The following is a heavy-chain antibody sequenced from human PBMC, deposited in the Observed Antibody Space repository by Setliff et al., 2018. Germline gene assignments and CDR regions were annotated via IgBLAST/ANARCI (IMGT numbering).Heavy chain of an antibody. CDR3: ARGSIVGPTRGDFDF. Sequence: GASVQVSCKASGGTPTTFTTYSLIWVRQSPGQGLEWMGGIIPITGTTNYAQRFQGRITISTDESSSTVYMEMSRLKSEDTAVYYCARGSIVGPTRGDFDFWGLGTLVTVSS. J-gene: IGHJ4*02. D-gene: IGHD1-26*01. V-gene: IGHV1-69*16. CDR2: IIPITGTT. CDR1: GGTPTTFTTYS.